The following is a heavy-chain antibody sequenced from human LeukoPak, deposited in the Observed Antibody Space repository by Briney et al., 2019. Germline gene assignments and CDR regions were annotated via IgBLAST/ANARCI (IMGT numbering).Heavy chain of an antibody. CDR1: GFTVSSNY. CDR2: IYSGGTT. Sequence: PGGSLRLSCAASGFTVSSNYMSWLRHAPGKGLEWVSLIYSGGTTYYADSVKGRFTISRDNSKNTLYLQMNSLRAEDTAVYYCASGEWPHDYWGQGTLVTVSS. J-gene: IGHJ4*02. CDR3: ASGEWPHDY. V-gene: IGHV3-53*01. D-gene: IGHD3-10*01.